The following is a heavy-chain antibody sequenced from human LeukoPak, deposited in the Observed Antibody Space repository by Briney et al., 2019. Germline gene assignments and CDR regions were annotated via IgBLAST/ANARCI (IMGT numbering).Heavy chain of an antibody. CDR2: ISGSGGTT. Sequence: GGSLRLSCVASGFTFSSSAMSWVRQAPGKGLEWVSSISGSGGTTYYAGSVKGRFTISRDNSKNTLFLQMNSLRADDTAIYYCAKRDFWGQGTLVTVSS. J-gene: IGHJ4*02. V-gene: IGHV3-23*01. CDR1: GFTFSSSA. CDR3: AKRDF.